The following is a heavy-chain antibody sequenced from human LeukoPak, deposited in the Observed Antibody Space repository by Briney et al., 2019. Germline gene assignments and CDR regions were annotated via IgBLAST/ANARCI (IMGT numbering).Heavy chain of an antibody. CDR1: GGSISSSSYY. D-gene: IGHD6-13*01. CDR2: IYYSGST. V-gene: IGHV4-39*01. Sequence: SETLSLTCSVSGGSISSSSYYWGWIRQPPEKGLEWIGSIYYSGSTYYNPSLKSRVTISVDTSKNQFSLKLSSVTAADTAVYYCARMVPEYSSSWDGLFDYWGQGTLVTVSS. CDR3: ARMVPEYSSSWDGLFDY. J-gene: IGHJ4*02.